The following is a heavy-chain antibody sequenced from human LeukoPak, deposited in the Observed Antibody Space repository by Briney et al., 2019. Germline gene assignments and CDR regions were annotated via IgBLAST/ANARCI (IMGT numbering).Heavy chain of an antibody. V-gene: IGHV4-39*01. Sequence: SETLSLTCTVSGGSVSSSSYYWGWISQPPGKGREWIGSIYYSGSTYYNPSLKSRVTISVDTSKDQFSLKLRSVTAADTAVYYCARHADSGSYPYYFDYGGEGTLVTVSS. J-gene: IGHJ4*02. D-gene: IGHD1-26*01. CDR1: GGSVSSSSYY. CDR2: IYYSGST. CDR3: ARHADSGSYPYYFDY.